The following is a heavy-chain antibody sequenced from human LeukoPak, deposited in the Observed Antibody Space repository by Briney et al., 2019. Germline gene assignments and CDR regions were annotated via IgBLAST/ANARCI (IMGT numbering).Heavy chain of an antibody. J-gene: IGHJ4*02. CDR3: ARGIAVAGKGSRAYYFDY. CDR2: ISSSSSYI. V-gene: IGHV3-21*01. CDR1: GFTFSSYS. D-gene: IGHD6-19*01. Sequence: PGRSLRLSCAASGFTFSSYSMNWVRQAPGKGLEWVSSISSSSSYIYYADSVKGRFTISRDNAKNSLYLQMNSLRAEDTAVYYCARGIAVAGKGSRAYYFDYWGQGTLVTVSS.